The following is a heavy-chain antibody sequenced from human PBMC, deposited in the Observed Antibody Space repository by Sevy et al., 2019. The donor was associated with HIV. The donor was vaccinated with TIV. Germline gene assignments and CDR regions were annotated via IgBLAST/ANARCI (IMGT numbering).Heavy chain of an antibody. CDR3: AKDIVILVGDAFDI. CDR2: ISYDGSNK. V-gene: IGHV3-30*18. D-gene: IGHD3-22*01. CDR1: GFTFSSYG. J-gene: IGHJ3*02. Sequence: GGSLRLSCAASGFTFSSYGMHWVRQAPGKGLEWVAVISYDGSNKYYADSVKGRFTISRDNSKNTLYLQMNSLRAEDTAVYYCAKDIVILVGDAFDIWGQGTMVTVSS.